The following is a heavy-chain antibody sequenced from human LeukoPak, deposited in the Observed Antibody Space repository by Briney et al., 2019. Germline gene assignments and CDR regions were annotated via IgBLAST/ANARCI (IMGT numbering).Heavy chain of an antibody. D-gene: IGHD6-19*01. V-gene: IGHV1-24*01. CDR2: FDPEDGET. CDR3: ATSPLYSSGWYYFDY. Sequence: ASVKVSRKVSGYTLTELSMHWVRQAPGKGLEWMGGFDPEDGETIYAQKFQGRVTMTEDTSTDTAYMELSSLRSEDTAVYYCATSPLYSSGWYYFDYWGQGTLVTVSS. J-gene: IGHJ4*02. CDR1: GYTLTELS.